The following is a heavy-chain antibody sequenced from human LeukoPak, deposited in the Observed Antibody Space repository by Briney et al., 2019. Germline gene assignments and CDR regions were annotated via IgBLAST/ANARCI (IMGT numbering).Heavy chain of an antibody. Sequence: GGSLRLSCAASGFTFSSYAMSWVRQASGKGLEWVSAISGSGGSTSYADSVKGRFTISRDNSKNTLFLQMNSLRAEDTAVYYCANSFGYSPSWGQGTLVTVSS. V-gene: IGHV3-23*01. CDR1: GFTFSSYA. CDR2: ISGSGGST. D-gene: IGHD2-21*01. CDR3: ANSFGYSPS. J-gene: IGHJ5*01.